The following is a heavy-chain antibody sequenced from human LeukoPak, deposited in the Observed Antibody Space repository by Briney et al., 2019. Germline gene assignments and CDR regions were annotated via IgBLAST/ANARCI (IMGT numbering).Heavy chain of an antibody. D-gene: IGHD6-19*01. CDR3: ARVGSSGWYVHPTLDY. V-gene: IGHV1-2*02. CDR2: INPSNGDT. Sequence: ASVKVSCKASRYTFSGYYIHWVRQAPGQGLEWMAWINPSNGDTNYAQKFQGRVTMTRDTSISTAYMELTRLISDDTAVYYCARVGSSGWYVHPTLDYWGQGTLVTVSS. CDR1: RYTFSGYY. J-gene: IGHJ4*02.